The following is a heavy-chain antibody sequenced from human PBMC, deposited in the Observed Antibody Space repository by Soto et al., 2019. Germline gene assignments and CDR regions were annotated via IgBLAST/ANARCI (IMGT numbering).Heavy chain of an antibody. CDR3: ASSGSYWGIDY. CDR2: INAGNGNT. Sequence: QVQLVQSGAEEKKPGASVKVSCKASGYTFTSYAMHWVRQAPGQSLERMGWINAGNGNTKYSQKFEGRVTITRDTSASTAYMELSSLRSEDTAVYYCASSGSYWGIDYWGQGPLDTVSS. CDR1: GYTFTSYA. J-gene: IGHJ4*02. V-gene: IGHV1-3*05. D-gene: IGHD1-26*01.